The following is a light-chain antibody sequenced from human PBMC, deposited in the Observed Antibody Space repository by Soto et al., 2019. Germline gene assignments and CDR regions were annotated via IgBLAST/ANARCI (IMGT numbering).Light chain of an antibody. Sequence: TQSPSALSASVGDRVTITCRASQTVTNNYLAWYQQKPDQAPRLLIFGASNRATGIPDRFSGSGSGTDFTLSISRLEPEDFAVYYCQQYGTSPLTFGGGARLEVK. J-gene: IGKJ4*01. CDR1: QTVTNNY. CDR3: QQYGTSPLT. V-gene: IGKV3-20*01. CDR2: GAS.